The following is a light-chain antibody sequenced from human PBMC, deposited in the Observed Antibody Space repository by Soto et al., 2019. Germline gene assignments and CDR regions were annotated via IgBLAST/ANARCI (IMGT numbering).Light chain of an antibody. J-gene: IGKJ1*01. V-gene: IGKV3-20*01. CDR1: QSVSSSY. CDR2: GGS. Sequence: ETVLTQSPGTLSLSPGERATLFCRASQSVSSSYLAWYQQKPGQAPRLLIYGGSSRATGIPDRFSGSGSGTDFTLTISRLEPEDSAVYYCQQRGSSPPLWTFGQGTKVEIK. CDR3: QQRGSSPPLWT.